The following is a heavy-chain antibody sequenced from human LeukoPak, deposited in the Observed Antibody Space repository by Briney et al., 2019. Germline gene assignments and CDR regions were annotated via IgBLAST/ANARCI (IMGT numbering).Heavy chain of an antibody. CDR1: GGSISSSNW. CDR3: ARVARGRVFTRWFDP. CDR2: INHSGST. J-gene: IGHJ5*02. V-gene: IGHV4-4*02. Sequence: PSETLSLTCAVSGGSISSSNWRSWVRQPPGKGLEWIGEINHSGSTNYNPSLKSRVTISVDTSKNQFSLKLSSVTAADTAVYYCARVARGRVFTRWFDPWGQGTLVTVSS. D-gene: IGHD1-26*01.